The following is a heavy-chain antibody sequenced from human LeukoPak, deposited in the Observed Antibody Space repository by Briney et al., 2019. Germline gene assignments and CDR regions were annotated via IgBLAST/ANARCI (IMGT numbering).Heavy chain of an antibody. CDR2: ISGSGGST. CDR3: AKVSARDQPSLYCSSTSCYLDY. D-gene: IGHD2-2*01. CDR1: GFTFSSYA. Sequence: GGSLRLSCAASGFTFSSYAMSWVRQAPGKGLEWVSAISGSGGSTYYADTVEGRFTISRDNSKNTLYLQMNSLRAEGTAVYYCAKVSARDQPSLYCSSTSCYLDYWGQGTLVTVSS. J-gene: IGHJ4*02. V-gene: IGHV3-23*01.